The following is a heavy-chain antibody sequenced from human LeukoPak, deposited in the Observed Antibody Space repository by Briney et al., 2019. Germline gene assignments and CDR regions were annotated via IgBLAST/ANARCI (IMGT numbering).Heavy chain of an antibody. CDR3: ARDGWVEMATILDY. D-gene: IGHD5-24*01. V-gene: IGHV1-69*04. J-gene: IGHJ4*02. Sequence: ASVKVSCKASGGTFSSYAISWVRQAPGQGLEWMGRIIPILGIANYAQKFQGRVTITADKSTSTAYMELSSLRSEDTVVYYCARDGWVEMATILDYWGQGTLVTVSS. CDR2: IIPILGIA. CDR1: GGTFSSYA.